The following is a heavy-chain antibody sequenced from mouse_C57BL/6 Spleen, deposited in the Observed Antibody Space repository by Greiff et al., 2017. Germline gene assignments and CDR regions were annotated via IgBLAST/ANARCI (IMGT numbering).Heavy chain of an antibody. CDR3: ARQGRDYAHWYFDV. Sequence: EVHLVESGGDLVKPGGSLKLSCAASGFTFSSYGMSWVRQTPDKRLEWVATISSGGSYTYYPDSVKGRFTISRDNAKNTLYLQMSSLKSEDTAMYYCARQGRDYAHWYFDVWGTGTTVTVSS. CDR2: ISSGGSYT. D-gene: IGHD2-4*01. J-gene: IGHJ1*03. V-gene: IGHV5-6*01. CDR1: GFTFSSYG.